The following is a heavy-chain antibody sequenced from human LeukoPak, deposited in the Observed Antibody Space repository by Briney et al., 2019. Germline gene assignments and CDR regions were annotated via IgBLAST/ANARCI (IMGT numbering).Heavy chain of an antibody. CDR2: ISSGGST. V-gene: IGHV3-23*01. J-gene: IGHJ2*01. CDR3: AEGYSSSYWYFDL. CDR1: GFTFSSYA. Sequence: GGSLRLSCAASGFTFSSYAMSWVRQAPGKGLEWVSAISSGGSTYFADSVKGRFTISRDNSKNTLYLQMNSLRAEDTAVYYCAEGYSSSYWYFDLWGRGTLVTVSS. D-gene: IGHD6-13*01.